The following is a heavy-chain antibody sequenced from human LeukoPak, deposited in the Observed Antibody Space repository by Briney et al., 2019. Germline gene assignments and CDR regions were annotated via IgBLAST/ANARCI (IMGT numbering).Heavy chain of an antibody. Sequence: GGSLRLPCAASGFTFSNYAMGWVRQAPGKGLEWVSAISGSGGSTYYADSVKGRFTISRDNSKNTVYLQMNSLRAEDTAVYYCVATVTILDYWGQGTLVTVSS. D-gene: IGHD4-17*01. CDR1: GFTFSNYA. CDR3: VATVTILDY. CDR2: ISGSGGST. J-gene: IGHJ4*02. V-gene: IGHV3-23*01.